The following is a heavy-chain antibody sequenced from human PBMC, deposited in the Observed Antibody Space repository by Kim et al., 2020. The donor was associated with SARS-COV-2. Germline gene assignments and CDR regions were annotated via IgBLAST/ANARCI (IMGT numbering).Heavy chain of an antibody. CDR3: ARQVVLRYFDWSSDYYGMDV. J-gene: IGHJ6*02. CDR1: GGSISSSSYY. Sequence: SETLSLTCTVSGGSISSSSYYWGWIRQPPGKGLEWIGSIYYSGSTYYNQSLKSRVTISVDTSKNQFSLKLSSVTAADTAVYYCARQVVLRYFDWSSDYYGMDVWGRGTTVTVSS. D-gene: IGHD3-9*01. V-gene: IGHV4-39*01. CDR2: IYYSGST.